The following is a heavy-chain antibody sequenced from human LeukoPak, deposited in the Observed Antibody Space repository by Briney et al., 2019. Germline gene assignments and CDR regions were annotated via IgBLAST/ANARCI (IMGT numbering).Heavy chain of an antibody. V-gene: IGHV3-9*01. Sequence: GGSLRLSCAASGFTFDDYAMHWVRQAPGKGLEWVSGISWNSGSIGYADSVKGRFTISRDNAKNSLYPQMNSLRAEDTALYYCAKATMVRGYLGYYYYYGMDVWGQGTTVTVPS. D-gene: IGHD3-10*01. CDR2: ISWNSGSI. CDR3: AKATMVRGYLGYYYYYGMDV. CDR1: GFTFDDYA. J-gene: IGHJ6*02.